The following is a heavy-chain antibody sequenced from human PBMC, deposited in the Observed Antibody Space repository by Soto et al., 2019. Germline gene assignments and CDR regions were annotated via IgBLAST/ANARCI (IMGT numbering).Heavy chain of an antibody. CDR2: IHDSGST. J-gene: IGHJ6*02. V-gene: IGHV4-59*01. Sequence: PSETLSLTCTVSGGSISSSYWSWIRQPPGKGLEWIGYIHDSGSTNYNPSLRSRVTISLDSSKSQFSLNLSSVTAADTAVYYCAATAREGLYYYYGMDVWGQGATVTVSS. D-gene: IGHD3-10*01. CDR3: AATAREGLYYYYGMDV. CDR1: GGSISSSY.